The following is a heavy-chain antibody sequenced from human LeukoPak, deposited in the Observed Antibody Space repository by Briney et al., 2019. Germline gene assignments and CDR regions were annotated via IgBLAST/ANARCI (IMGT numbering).Heavy chain of an antibody. CDR1: GFTFSDYY. Sequence: GGSLRLSYAASGFTFSDYYMSWIRQAPGKGLEWVSYISSSGSTIYYADSVKGRFTISRDNAKNSLYLQMNSLRAEDTAVYYCARDRVGQQLVGRKNNYYYMDVWGKGTTVTISS. J-gene: IGHJ6*03. V-gene: IGHV3-11*01. CDR2: ISSSGSTI. D-gene: IGHD6-13*01. CDR3: ARDRVGQQLVGRKNNYYYMDV.